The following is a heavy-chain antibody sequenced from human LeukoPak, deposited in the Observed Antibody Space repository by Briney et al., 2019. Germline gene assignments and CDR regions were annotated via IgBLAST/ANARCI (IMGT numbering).Heavy chain of an antibody. CDR3: ARIIRERDAFDI. Sequence: GGSLRLSCAASGFTVGSNYMSWVRQAPGKGLEWVSVIYSGGSTYYADSVKGRFTISRDNSKNTLYLQMNSLRAEDTAVYYCARIIRERDAFDIWGQGTMVTVSS. CDR1: GFTVGSNY. J-gene: IGHJ3*02. V-gene: IGHV3-66*01. CDR2: IYSGGST. D-gene: IGHD3-10*01.